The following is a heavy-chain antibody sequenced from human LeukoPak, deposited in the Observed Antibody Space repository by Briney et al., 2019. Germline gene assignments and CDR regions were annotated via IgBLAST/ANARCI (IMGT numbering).Heavy chain of an antibody. CDR3: ARGGNRGYFDWFPNY. J-gene: IGHJ4*02. V-gene: IGHV3-48*04. CDR1: GFTFSGYS. Sequence: GGSLRLSCAASGFTFSGYSMNWVRQAPGKGLEWVSYISSSSSTIYYADSVKGRFTISRDNAKNSLYLQMNSLRAEDTAVYYCARGGNRGYFDWFPNYWGQGTLVTVSS. D-gene: IGHD3-9*01. CDR2: ISSSSSTI.